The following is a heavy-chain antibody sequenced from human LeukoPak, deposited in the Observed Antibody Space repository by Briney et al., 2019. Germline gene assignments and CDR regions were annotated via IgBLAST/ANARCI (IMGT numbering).Heavy chain of an antibody. CDR1: GFVFSNYN. Sequence: GGSLRLSCAASGFVFSNYNMNWVRQAPGKGLEWVSSVCTSSTPIYYADSVKGRFTIARDNAKNSLYLQMNRLRAEDTAVYYCARENYGDFDYWGAGNLVTVSS. J-gene: IGHJ4*02. CDR3: ARENYGDFDY. V-gene: IGHV3-21*01. CDR2: VCTSSTPI. D-gene: IGHD4-17*01.